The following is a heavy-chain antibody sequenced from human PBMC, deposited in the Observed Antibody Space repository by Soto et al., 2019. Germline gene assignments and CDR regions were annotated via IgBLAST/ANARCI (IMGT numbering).Heavy chain of an antibody. Sequence: QVQLRESGPGLVKTSETLSLTCSVSGGSISSYYWSWIRQPPGKGLEWIAYIYYSGTSYNPSLKSRVSISLDTSKHQFSLKLSSVTAADTAVYYCARTYDGSGPNSGGYAFDIWGQGTMVTVSS. V-gene: IGHV4-59*01. CDR1: GGSISSYY. D-gene: IGHD3-22*01. CDR3: ARTYDGSGPNSGGYAFDI. CDR2: IYYSGT. J-gene: IGHJ3*02.